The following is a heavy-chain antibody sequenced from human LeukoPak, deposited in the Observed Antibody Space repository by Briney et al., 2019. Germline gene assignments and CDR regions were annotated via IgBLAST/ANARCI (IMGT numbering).Heavy chain of an antibody. Sequence: PSETLSLTCTVSGASITSGNYYWSWIRQHPGTGLEWIGYIRYSGSTYHNPSLKSRLAISVDTSRNQFSLDLSSATAADTAVYHCARGFYYDNYMDVWGNGTTATVSS. J-gene: IGHJ6*03. V-gene: IGHV4-31*03. CDR1: GASITSGNYY. CDR3: ARGFYYDNYMDV. CDR2: IRYSGST. D-gene: IGHD3-22*01.